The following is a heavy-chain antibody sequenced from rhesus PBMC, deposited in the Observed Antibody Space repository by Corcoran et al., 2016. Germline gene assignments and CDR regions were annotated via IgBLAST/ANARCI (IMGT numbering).Heavy chain of an antibody. J-gene: IGHJ4*01. V-gene: IGHV4-147*01. D-gene: IGHD1-44*01. CDR1: GYSISGNY. Sequence: QVQLQESGPGLVKPSETLSLTCAVSGYSISGNYCAWIRQPPGKGLEWIAYIYSSTRSTNFNPSPRSRVPISTDTSTNQFSLKLNSVTAADTAVYFCAQWDRGSALHWGQGVLGTVSS. CDR2: IYSSTRST. CDR3: AQWDRGSALH.